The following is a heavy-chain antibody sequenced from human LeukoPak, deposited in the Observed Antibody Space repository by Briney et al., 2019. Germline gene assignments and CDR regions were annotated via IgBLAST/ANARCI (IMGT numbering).Heavy chain of an antibody. V-gene: IGHV1-18*01. D-gene: IGHD5-24*01. J-gene: IGHJ4*02. Sequence: ASVKVSCKASGYTFTSYGISWVRQAPGQGLEWMGWISAYNGNTNYAQKLQGRVTMTTDTSTSTAYMELRSLRSDDTAVYYCARDEMATTLYYFDYWGQGTLVTVSS. CDR3: ARDEMATTLYYFDY. CDR2: ISAYNGNT. CDR1: GYTFTSYG.